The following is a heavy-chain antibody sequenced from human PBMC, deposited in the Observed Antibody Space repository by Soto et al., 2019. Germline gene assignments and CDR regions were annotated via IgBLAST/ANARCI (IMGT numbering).Heavy chain of an antibody. D-gene: IGHD1-1*01. Sequence: QVQLVESGGGVVQPGSSLRLSCAASGFTFSSYAMHWVRQAPGKGLEWVAVISYDVSNKYYADSVKGRFTISRDNSKNTLYLQMNSLRAEDTAVYYCARESHPPGGTYYGIDVWGQGTTVTVSS. CDR1: GFTFSSYA. V-gene: IGHV3-30-3*01. J-gene: IGHJ6*02. CDR3: ARESHPPGGTYYGIDV. CDR2: ISYDVSNK.